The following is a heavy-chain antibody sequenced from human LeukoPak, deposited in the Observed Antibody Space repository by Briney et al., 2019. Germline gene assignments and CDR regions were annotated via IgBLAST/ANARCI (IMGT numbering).Heavy chain of an antibody. D-gene: IGHD1-14*01. CDR2: IYQTTT. CDR3: ARNFPGRTEDV. V-gene: IGHV4-59*01. CDR1: GDSMSPYF. J-gene: IGHJ6*01. Sequence: SETLSLTCTVSGDSMSPYFWTWVRQSPGKGLEWVGYIYQTTTTYNPSLKGRVTISTDMSQNQLSLKVTSVTAADTAVYYCARNFPGRTEDVWGKGTTVIVSS.